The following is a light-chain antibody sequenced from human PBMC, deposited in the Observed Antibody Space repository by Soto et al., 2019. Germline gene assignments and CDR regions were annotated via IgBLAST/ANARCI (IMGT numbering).Light chain of an antibody. CDR3: AAWGDSLNGPA. J-gene: IGLJ2*01. V-gene: IGLV1-44*01. CDR1: YSNIGIND. Sequence: QSVLSQPPSASGTPGQTVTVSCSGTYSNIGINDVHWYRQLSGTAPQILIYDTSQRATGVPDRFSGSRSGTSASLVISGLQTEDEADYHCAAWGDSLNGPAFGGGTKLTVL. CDR2: DTS.